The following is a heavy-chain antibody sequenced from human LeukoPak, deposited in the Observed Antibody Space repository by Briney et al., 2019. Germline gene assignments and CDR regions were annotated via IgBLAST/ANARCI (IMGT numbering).Heavy chain of an antibody. CDR2: IYPGDSDT. J-gene: IGHJ3*02. Sequence: PGESLKISCKGSGYSFTSYWIGWVRQMPGKGLEWMGIIYPGDSDTRYSPSFQGQVTISADKSISTAYLQWSSLKASYTATYYCARPRYSGHDAFDIWGQGTMVTVSS. V-gene: IGHV5-51*01. D-gene: IGHD1-26*01. CDR3: ARPRYSGHDAFDI. CDR1: GYSFTSYW.